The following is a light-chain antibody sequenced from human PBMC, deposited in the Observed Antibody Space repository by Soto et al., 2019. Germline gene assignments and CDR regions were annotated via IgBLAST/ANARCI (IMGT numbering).Light chain of an antibody. CDR2: EVS. V-gene: IGLV2-14*01. J-gene: IGLJ2*01. Sequence: QSALTQPASVSGSPGQSITISCTGTSSDIGGYNYVSWYQQHPGKVPKLMIYEVSNRPSGVSNRFSGSKSGNTASLTISGLQAEDEADYYCSSYTSSTPYVVFGGGTKLTVL. CDR3: SSYTSSTPYVV. CDR1: SSDIGGYNY.